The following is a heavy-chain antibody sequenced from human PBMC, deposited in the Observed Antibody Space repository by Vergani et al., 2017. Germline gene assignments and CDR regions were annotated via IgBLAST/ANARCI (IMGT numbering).Heavy chain of an antibody. CDR3: VKDNDYDADGPFDL. V-gene: IGHV3-33*03. CDR2: IWHDGSNE. J-gene: IGHJ2*01. D-gene: IGHD3-16*01. Sequence: QVQLVESGGGVVQPGGSLRLSCAASGFTFNSYGMHWVRQAPGKGLEWVAGIWHDGSNEKYVDSVQGRFSISRDNAKKAVFLQMNNLRHEDTALYFCVKDNDYDADGPFDLWCRGTLVTVSS. CDR1: GFTFNSYG.